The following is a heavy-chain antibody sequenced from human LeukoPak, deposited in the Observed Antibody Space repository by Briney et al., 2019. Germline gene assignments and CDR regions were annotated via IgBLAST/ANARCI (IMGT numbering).Heavy chain of an antibody. J-gene: IGHJ4*02. CDR2: IYYSGST. V-gene: IGHV4-59*08. Sequence: ASETLSLTCTVSGGSISSYYWSWIRQPPGKGLEWIGYIYYSGSTNYNPSLKSRVTISVDTSKNQFSLKLSSVTAADTAVYYCARRYYYGYFDYWGQGTLVTVSS. CDR1: GGSISSYY. CDR3: ARRYYYGYFDY. D-gene: IGHD3-10*01.